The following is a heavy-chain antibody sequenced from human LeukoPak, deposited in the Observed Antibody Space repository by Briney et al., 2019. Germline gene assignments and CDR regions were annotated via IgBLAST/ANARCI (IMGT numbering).Heavy chain of an antibody. Sequence: PGGSLRLSCAASGFTFSIYWMHWVRQAPGKRLVWVSRISSEGSSTTYADSVKGRFTISRDNAKDTLYLQMNSLRAEDTAVYYCARGENTYIDYWGQGTLVTVSS. D-gene: IGHD3-16*01. CDR3: ARGENTYIDY. J-gene: IGHJ4*02. V-gene: IGHV3-74*01. CDR2: ISSEGSST. CDR1: GFTFSIYW.